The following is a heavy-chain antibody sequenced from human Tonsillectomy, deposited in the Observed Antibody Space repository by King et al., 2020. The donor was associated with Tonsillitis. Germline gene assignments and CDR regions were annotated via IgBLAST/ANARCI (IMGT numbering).Heavy chain of an antibody. CDR1: GGSISTNY. V-gene: IGHV4-59*01. CDR2: VYYSGST. D-gene: IGHD4-17*01. J-gene: IGHJ6*03. Sequence: QLQESGPGLVKPSETLSLTCSVSGGSISTNYWSWIRRPPGKGLEWIGFVYYSGSTNYNPSLKSRVTISIDTSKNQFSLKLSSVTAADTAVYYCARGGTTVNTWGDNYYYYYMDVWGKGTTVTVSS. CDR3: ARGGTTVNTWGDNYYYYYMDV.